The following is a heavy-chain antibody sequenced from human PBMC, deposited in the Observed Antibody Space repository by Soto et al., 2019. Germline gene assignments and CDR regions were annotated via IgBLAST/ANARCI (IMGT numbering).Heavy chain of an antibody. Sequence: EVQLVESGGGLVQPGRSLRLSCAASGFTFDDYAMHWVRQAPGKGLEWVSGISWNSGSIGYADSVKGRFTISRDYAKNSLYLQMNSLRAEDTALYYCAKESGGYYGSGSYYNSFDYWGQGTLVTVSS. J-gene: IGHJ4*02. D-gene: IGHD3-10*01. CDR2: ISWNSGSI. CDR1: GFTFDDYA. V-gene: IGHV3-9*01. CDR3: AKESGGYYGSGSYYNSFDY.